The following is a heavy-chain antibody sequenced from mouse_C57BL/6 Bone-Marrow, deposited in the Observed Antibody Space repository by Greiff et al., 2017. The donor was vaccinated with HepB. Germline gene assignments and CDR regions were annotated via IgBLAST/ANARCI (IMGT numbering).Heavy chain of an antibody. CDR2: IDPENGDT. Sequence: VQLQQSGAELVRPGASVKLSCTASGFNIKDDYMHWVKQRPEKGLEWIGWIDPENGDTEYASKFQGKATITADTSSNTAYLLLSSLTSEDTAVYYCTTGGAQAFYYFDYWGQGTTLTVSS. D-gene: IGHD3-2*02. CDR1: GFNIKDDY. J-gene: IGHJ2*01. CDR3: TTGGAQAFYYFDY. V-gene: IGHV14-4*01.